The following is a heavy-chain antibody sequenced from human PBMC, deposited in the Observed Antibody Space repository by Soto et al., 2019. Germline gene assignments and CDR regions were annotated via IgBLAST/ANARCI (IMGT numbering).Heavy chain of an antibody. CDR3: VVAEIGY. V-gene: IGHV3-30*03. CDR2: ISYDGSNK. J-gene: IGHJ4*02. Sequence: GGSLRLSCAASGFTFSSYGMHWVRQAPGKGLEWVAVISYDGSNKYYADSVKGRFTISRDNSKNTLYLQMNSLRAEDTAVYWGVVAEIGYWGQGT. D-gene: IGHD2-15*01. CDR1: GFTFSSYG.